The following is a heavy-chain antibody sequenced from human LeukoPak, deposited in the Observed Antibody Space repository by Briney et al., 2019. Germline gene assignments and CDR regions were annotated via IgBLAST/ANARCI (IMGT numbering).Heavy chain of an antibody. J-gene: IGHJ4*02. CDR2: IWYDGSNK. Sequence: GGSLRLSCAASGFTFSSYGMHWVRQAPGKGLEWVAVIWYDGSNKYYADSVKGRFTISRDNSKNTLYLQMNSLRAEDTAVYYCARDHLEGIAAAYFDYWGQGTLVTVSS. CDR3: ARDHLEGIAAAYFDY. D-gene: IGHD6-13*01. CDR1: GFTFSSYG. V-gene: IGHV3-33*01.